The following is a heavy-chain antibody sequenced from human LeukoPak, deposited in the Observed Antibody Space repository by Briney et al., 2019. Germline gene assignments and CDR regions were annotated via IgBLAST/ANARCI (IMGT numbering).Heavy chain of an antibody. CDR1: GGSFSGYY. J-gene: IGHJ6*03. V-gene: IGHV4-34*01. CDR2: INHSGST. D-gene: IGHD5-18*01. Sequence: SETLSLTCAVYGGSFSGYYWSWIRQPPGKGLEWIGEINHSGSTNYNPSLKSRVTISVDTSKNQFSLKLSSVTAADTAVYYCARGEGRGYSYGYYHYYYYMDVWGKGTTVTVSS. CDR3: ARGEGRGYSYGYYHYYYYMDV.